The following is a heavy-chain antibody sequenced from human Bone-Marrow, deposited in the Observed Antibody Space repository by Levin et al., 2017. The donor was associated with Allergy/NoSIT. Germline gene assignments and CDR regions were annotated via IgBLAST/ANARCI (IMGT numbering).Heavy chain of an antibody. CDR1: GFSFIDYH. Sequence: ASVKVSCKASGFSFIDYHIHWFRQAPGQGLEWMAWINCKRGNTNYAPKFQGRVTVTRDTSMNTAHMELRNLTSDDTAVYYCARDSTPLPGSYFDYWGQGVLVTVSS. J-gene: IGHJ4*02. CDR2: INCKRGNT. D-gene: IGHD4-23*01. V-gene: IGHV1-2*02. CDR3: ARDSTPLPGSYFDY.